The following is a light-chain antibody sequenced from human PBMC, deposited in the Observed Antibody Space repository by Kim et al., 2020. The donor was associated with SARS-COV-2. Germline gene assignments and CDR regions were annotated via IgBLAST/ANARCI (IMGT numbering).Light chain of an antibody. CDR3: QQSYSTPPRT. Sequence: SVGDRVNITCRASQRISSYLNWYQQKPGKAPKPLISAASSLQSGVSSRFSGSGSGTDFTLTISSLQPEDFASYYCQQSYSTPPRTFGQGTKVDIK. CDR2: AAS. V-gene: IGKV1-39*01. CDR1: QRISSY. J-gene: IGKJ1*01.